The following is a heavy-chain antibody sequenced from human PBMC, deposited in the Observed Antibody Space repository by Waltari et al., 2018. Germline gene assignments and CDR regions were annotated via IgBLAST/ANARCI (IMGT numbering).Heavy chain of an antibody. Sequence: EMQLVESGGGLVQPGGSLRLSCAVSGFSLGHYWMDWVRQAPGKGLEWVANINQDGSEKYFVDSVKGRFTISRDNAKNSLYLQMNSLRADDTAVYYCSRSLDVWGQGTTVTVSS. CDR2: INQDGSEK. V-gene: IGHV3-7*01. CDR3: SRSLDV. CDR1: GFSLGHYW. J-gene: IGHJ6*02.